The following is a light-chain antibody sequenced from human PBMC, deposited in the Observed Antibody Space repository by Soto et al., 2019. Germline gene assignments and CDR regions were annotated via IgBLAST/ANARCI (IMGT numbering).Light chain of an antibody. CDR1: QSVTSDY. CDR2: GAS. V-gene: IGKV3-20*01. CDR3: QQYFTSPWT. Sequence: DIVMTQSPDSLAVSPGERATLSCRASQSVTSDYLAWYQQKPGQAPRLLIHGASSRATGIPDRFSGSGSGTDFTLTISSLQAEDVAVYYCQQYFTSPWTFGQGTKVEI. J-gene: IGKJ1*01.